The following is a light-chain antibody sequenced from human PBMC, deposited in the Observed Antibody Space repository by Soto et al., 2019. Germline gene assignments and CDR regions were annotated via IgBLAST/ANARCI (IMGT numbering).Light chain of an antibody. V-gene: IGLV1-51*01. CDR2: DNT. CDR1: SSNIENNY. J-gene: IGLJ2*01. Sequence: QSALTQPPSVSAAPGQKVTISCSGSSSNIENNYVSWYQQLPGPAPKLLIYDNTKRPSGIPDRFSGSKSGTSATLGITGLQTGDEADYYCGTWDNSLSAVVFGGGTKLTVL. CDR3: GTWDNSLSAVV.